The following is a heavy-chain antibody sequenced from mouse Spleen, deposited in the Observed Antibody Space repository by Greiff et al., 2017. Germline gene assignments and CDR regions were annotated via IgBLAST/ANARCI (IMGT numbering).Heavy chain of an antibody. Sequence: QVQLQQSGAELVKPGASVKLSCKASGYTFTSYWMHWVKQRPGQGLEWIGMIHPNSGSTNYNEKFKSKATLTVDKSSSTAYMQLSSLTSEDSAVYYCAREDGSSFAYWGQGTLVTVSA. CDR1: GYTFTSYW. CDR3: AREDGSSFAY. CDR2: IHPNSGST. V-gene: IGHV1-64*01. J-gene: IGHJ3*01. D-gene: IGHD1-1*01.